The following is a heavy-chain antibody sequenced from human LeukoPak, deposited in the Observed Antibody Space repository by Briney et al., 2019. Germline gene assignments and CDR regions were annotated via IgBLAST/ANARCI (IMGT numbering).Heavy chain of an antibody. Sequence: GGSLRLSCAASGFTFSSYSMNWVRQAPGKGLEWVSSISSSSSYIYYADSVKGRFTVSRDNAKNSLYLQMNSLRAEDTAVYYCARGWRIAAAGISWGQGTLVTVSS. CDR2: ISSSSSYI. D-gene: IGHD6-13*01. V-gene: IGHV3-21*01. CDR1: GFTFSSYS. J-gene: IGHJ4*02. CDR3: ARGWRIAAAGIS.